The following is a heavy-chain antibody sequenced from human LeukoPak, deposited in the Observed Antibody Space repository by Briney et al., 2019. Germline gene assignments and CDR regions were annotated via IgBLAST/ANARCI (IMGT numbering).Heavy chain of an antibody. J-gene: IGHJ5*02. Sequence: ASVKVSCKASGGTFSSYAISWVRQAPGQGLEWMGGIIPIFGTANYAQKLQGRVTITADKSTSTAYMELSSLRSEDMAVYYCARDPVYANWFDPWGQGTLVTVSS. CDR3: ARDPVYANWFDP. CDR1: GGTFSSYA. CDR2: IIPIFGTA. V-gene: IGHV1-69*06. D-gene: IGHD2-8*01.